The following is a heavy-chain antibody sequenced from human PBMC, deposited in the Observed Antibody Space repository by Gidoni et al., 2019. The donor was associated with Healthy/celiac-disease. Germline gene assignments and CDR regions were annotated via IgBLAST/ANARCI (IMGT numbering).Heavy chain of an antibody. J-gene: IGHJ4*02. D-gene: IGHD3-10*01. CDR2: ISWDGGST. Sequence: EVQLVESGGVVVQPGGSLRLSCAASGFTFDDYTMPWVRQAPGKGLEWVSLISWDGGSTYYADSVKGRFTISRDNSKNSLYLQMNSLRTEDTALYYCAKAIYGSGSYYDYWGQGTLVTVSS. CDR1: GFTFDDYT. V-gene: IGHV3-43*01. CDR3: AKAIYGSGSYYDY.